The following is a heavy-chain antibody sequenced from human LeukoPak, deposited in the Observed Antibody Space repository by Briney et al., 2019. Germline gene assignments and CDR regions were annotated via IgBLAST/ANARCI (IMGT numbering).Heavy chain of an antibody. D-gene: IGHD3-22*01. V-gene: IGHV4-38-2*02. Sequence: SETLSLTCTVSGYSITSAYYWGWIRQPPGKGLEWIGSFFLKGSTYYNPSLKSRVTISVDTSRNSFSLELSSVTAADTAVYYCARVGYDYWGQGTLTTVSS. CDR1: GYSITSAYY. J-gene: IGHJ4*02. CDR3: ARVGYDY. CDR2: FFLKGST.